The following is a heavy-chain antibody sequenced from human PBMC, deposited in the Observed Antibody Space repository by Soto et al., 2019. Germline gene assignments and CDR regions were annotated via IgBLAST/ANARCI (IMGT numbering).Heavy chain of an antibody. CDR1: GFTLRAYG. CDR3: AKDGNGNDRFSRFFDY. J-gene: IGHJ4*02. D-gene: IGHD1-26*01. Sequence: GGSLRLSCAASGFTLRAYGMHWVRQAPGKGLEWVAVIWFDGSEEYYADSVKGRFTVSRDNSKNTLYLQMNSLRTEDTAVYYCAKDGNGNDRFSRFFDYWGQRTLVTVSS. CDR2: IWFDGSEE. V-gene: IGHV3-30*02.